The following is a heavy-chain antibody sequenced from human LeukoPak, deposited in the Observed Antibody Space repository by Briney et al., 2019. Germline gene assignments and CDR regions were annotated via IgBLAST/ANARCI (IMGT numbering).Heavy chain of an antibody. J-gene: IGHJ4*02. CDR2: IYTSGST. Sequence: PSQTLSLTCTVSGGSISSGSYYWSWIRQPAGKGLEWIGRIYTSGSTNYNPSLKSRVTISVDTSKNQFSLKLSSVTAADTAVYYCARVVPAANGGHGDYWGQGTLVTVSS. CDR1: GGSISSGSYY. CDR3: ARVVPAANGGHGDY. D-gene: IGHD2-2*01. V-gene: IGHV4-61*02.